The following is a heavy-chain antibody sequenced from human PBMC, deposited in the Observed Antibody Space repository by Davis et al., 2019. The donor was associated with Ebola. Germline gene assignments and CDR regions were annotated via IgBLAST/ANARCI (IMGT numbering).Heavy chain of an antibody. J-gene: IGHJ6*02. D-gene: IGHD6-19*01. V-gene: IGHV1-2*02. Sequence: ASVKVSCKASGYTFTSYGISWVRQAPGQGLEWMGWINPNTGGTNYAQKFQGRVTMTRDTPITTAYMELSRVRSDDTAVYYCARDVEYSSGWYLYYYYGMDVWGQGTTVTVSS. CDR3: ARDVEYSSGWYLYYYYGMDV. CDR2: INPNTGGT. CDR1: GYTFTSYG.